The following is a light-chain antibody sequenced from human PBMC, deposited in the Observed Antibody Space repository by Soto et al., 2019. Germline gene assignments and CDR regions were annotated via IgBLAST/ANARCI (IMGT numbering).Light chain of an antibody. J-gene: IGLJ3*02. V-gene: IGLV2-14*03. Sequence: QSALTQPASVSGSPGQSITISCTGTSSDVGAYNDVSWYQQHPGKAPKLMIYEDSNRPSGVSNRFSGSKSANTASLTISGLQAEDEADYYCSSYTSSRTLLFGGGTKLTVL. CDR1: SSDVGAYND. CDR3: SSYTSSRTLL. CDR2: EDS.